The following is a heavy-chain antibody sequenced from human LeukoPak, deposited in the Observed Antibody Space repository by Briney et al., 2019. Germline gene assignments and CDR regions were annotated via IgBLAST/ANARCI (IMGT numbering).Heavy chain of an antibody. CDR2: IYSDGRT. D-gene: IGHD6-13*01. CDR1: GFIVSNKY. V-gene: IGHV3-66*01. Sequence: GGSLRLSCAASGFIVSNKYMTWVRQAPGKGLEWVSLIYSDGRTYYADSVKGRFTISRDNSKNTLYLQMSSLRAEDTAVYYCARDSPGYSSSWYNTHWGQGTLVTVSS. CDR3: ARDSPGYSSSWYNTH. J-gene: IGHJ4*02.